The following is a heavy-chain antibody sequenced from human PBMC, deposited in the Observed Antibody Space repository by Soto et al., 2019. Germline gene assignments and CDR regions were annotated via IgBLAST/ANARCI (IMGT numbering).Heavy chain of an antibody. Sequence: GGSLRLSCAASGFTFSSYAMHWVRQAPGKGLDWVAVISYDGSNKYYADSVKGRFTISRDNSKNTLYLQMNSLRAEDTAVYYCARGPSSLTRFDYRGQGTLVTVSS. CDR3: ARGPSSLTRFDY. V-gene: IGHV3-30-3*01. D-gene: IGHD2-2*01. J-gene: IGHJ4*02. CDR1: GFTFSSYA. CDR2: ISYDGSNK.